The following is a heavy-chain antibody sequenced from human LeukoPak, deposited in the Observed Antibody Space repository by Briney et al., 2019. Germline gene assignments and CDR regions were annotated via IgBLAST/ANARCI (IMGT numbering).Heavy chain of an antibody. V-gene: IGHV3-23*01. CDR2: ISGSGGST. J-gene: IGHJ4*02. CDR1: GFTFSNAW. Sequence: GGSLRLSCAASGFTFSNAWMSWVRQAPGKGLEWVSAISGSGGSTYYADSVKGRFTISRDNSKNTLYLQMNSLRAEDTAVYYCAKAVGRMYYYDSSGYLFDYWGQGTLVTVSS. CDR3: AKAVGRMYYYDSSGYLFDY. D-gene: IGHD3-22*01.